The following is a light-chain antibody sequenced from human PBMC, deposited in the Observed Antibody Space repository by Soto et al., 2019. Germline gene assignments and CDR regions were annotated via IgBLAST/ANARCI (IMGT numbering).Light chain of an antibody. CDR3: QRYNDK. Sequence: EIVLTQSPDTLSLSPGERATLSCRASQSIRSGRLAWYQQKAGQAPRLVIFDASNRASGTPERFSGSGSGTDFTLTIARLEPEDFAVYFCQRYNDKFGQGTKVDIK. CDR2: DAS. CDR1: QSIRSGR. J-gene: IGKJ1*01. V-gene: IGKV3-20*01.